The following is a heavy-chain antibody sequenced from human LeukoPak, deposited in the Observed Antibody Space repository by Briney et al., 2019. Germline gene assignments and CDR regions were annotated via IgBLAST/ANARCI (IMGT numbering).Heavy chain of an antibody. CDR3: ARHDDILTGSPDY. CDR1: GYSFTSYW. Sequence: GESLKISCKGSGYSFTSYWISWVRQMPGKGLGWMGRIDPSDSYTNYSPSFQGHVTISADKSISTAYLQWSSLKASDTAMYYCARHDDILTGSPDYWGQGTLVTVSS. J-gene: IGHJ4*02. D-gene: IGHD3-9*01. CDR2: IDPSDSYT. V-gene: IGHV5-10-1*01.